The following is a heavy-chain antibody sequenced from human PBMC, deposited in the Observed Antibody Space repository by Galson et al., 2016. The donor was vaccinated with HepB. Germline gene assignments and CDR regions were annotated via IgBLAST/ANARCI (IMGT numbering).Heavy chain of an antibody. CDR2: ISRSTPTI. Sequence: SLRLSCAASGFIFSSYSMNWVRQAPGKGLEWVSYISRSTPTIYYADSVKGRFTVSRDNAKNSLYLQMNNLRDEDTAVYYCARDLHALDFWGQGTLVTVSS. CDR3: ARDLHALDF. CDR1: GFIFSSYS. V-gene: IGHV3-48*02. J-gene: IGHJ4*02.